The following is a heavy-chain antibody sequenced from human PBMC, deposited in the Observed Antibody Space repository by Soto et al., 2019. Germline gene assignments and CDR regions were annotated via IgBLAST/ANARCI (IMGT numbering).Heavy chain of an antibody. V-gene: IGHV3-23*01. CDR1: GFMFSNYA. CDR3: APYWRNYRFDY. Sequence: EVQLLQSGGGLVQPGGSLRLSCVASGFMFSNYAMNWVRQAPGKGVEWVSGISAGGDTTEYADSVKGRFSVSRDNSKNTLYLQMNSLRAEDTAVYYCAPYWRNYRFDYWGQETLVTVS. D-gene: IGHD2-8*02. J-gene: IGHJ4*02. CDR2: ISAGGDTT.